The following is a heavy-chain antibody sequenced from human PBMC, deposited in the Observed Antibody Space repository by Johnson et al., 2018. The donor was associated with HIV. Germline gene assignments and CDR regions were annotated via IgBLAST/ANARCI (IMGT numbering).Heavy chain of an antibody. CDR3: ARACGSYFAFDI. CDR1: GFTFSTYA. Sequence: VQVVESGGGLVQPGGSLRLSCEASGFTFSTYALHWVRQAPGKGLEYVSAISNNGGSTYYANSVKGRFSISRDNSKNTLYLQMDSLRAEDMAVYYCARACGSYFAFDIWGQGTMVTVSS. D-gene: IGHD1-26*01. CDR2: ISNNGGST. V-gene: IGHV3-64*01. J-gene: IGHJ3*02.